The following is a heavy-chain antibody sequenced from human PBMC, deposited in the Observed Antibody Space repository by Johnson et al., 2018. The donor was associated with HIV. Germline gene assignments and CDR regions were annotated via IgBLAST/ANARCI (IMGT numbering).Heavy chain of an antibody. Sequence: VQLVESGGGLVQPGGSLRLSCAASGFTVSSNYMSWVRQAPGKGLAWVSGMNWNGGSTGYADSVKGRCTISRDNAKNSLYLQMNSLRAEDTALYYCARGRPWGWELRRDAFDIWGQGTMVTVSS. CDR2: MNWNGGST. CDR1: GFTVSSNY. D-gene: IGHD1-26*01. CDR3: ARGRPWGWELRRDAFDI. V-gene: IGHV3-20*04. J-gene: IGHJ3*02.